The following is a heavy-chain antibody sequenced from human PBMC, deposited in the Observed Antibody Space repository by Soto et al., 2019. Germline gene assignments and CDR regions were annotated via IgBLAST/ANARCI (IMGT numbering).Heavy chain of an antibody. Sequence: EVQLVESGGGLVQPGRSLRLSCAASGFTFDDYAMHWVRQAPGKGLEWVSGISWNSGSIGYADSVKGRFTISRDNAKNSLYLQMNSLRAEDTALYYCAKDRVAVVMSSYGMDVWGQGTTVTVSS. V-gene: IGHV3-9*01. CDR1: GFTFDDYA. CDR3: AKDRVAVVMSSYGMDV. D-gene: IGHD3-22*01. CDR2: ISWNSGSI. J-gene: IGHJ6*02.